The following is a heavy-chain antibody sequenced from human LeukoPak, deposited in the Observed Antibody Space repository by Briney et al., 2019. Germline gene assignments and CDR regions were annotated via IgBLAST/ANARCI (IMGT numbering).Heavy chain of an antibody. CDR3: ARDFTYSYYYYGMDV. D-gene: IGHD3-16*01. Sequence: SETLSLTCNVSGGSLNSGGHYWSWIRQHPGKGLEWIGYIYYSGSTYYNPSLESRVIISVDTSKNQFSLNVSSVTAADTAVYYCARDFTYSYYYYGMDVWGQGTTVTVS. CDR2: IYYSGST. J-gene: IGHJ6*02. CDR1: GGSLNSGGHY. V-gene: IGHV4-31*03.